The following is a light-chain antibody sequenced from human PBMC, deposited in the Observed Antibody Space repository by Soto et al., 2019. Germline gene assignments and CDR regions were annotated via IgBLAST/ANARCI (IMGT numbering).Light chain of an antibody. Sequence: EVELTPSPGTLALSPGERATLSGSASQSVSSSHLAWYQQKPGQAPRLLIYDASNRATGIPARFSGSGSGTDFTLTISSLEPEDFAVYYCQQRSNWPITFGQGTRLEIK. J-gene: IGKJ5*01. V-gene: IGKV3D-20*02. CDR3: QQRSNWPIT. CDR1: QSVSSSH. CDR2: DAS.